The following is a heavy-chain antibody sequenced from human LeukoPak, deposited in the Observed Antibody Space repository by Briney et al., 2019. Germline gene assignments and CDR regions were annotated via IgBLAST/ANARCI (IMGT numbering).Heavy chain of an antibody. D-gene: IGHD3-22*01. CDR1: GYTFTGYY. Sequence: VASVKVSCKASGYTFTGYYMHWVRQAPGQGLEWMGIINPSGGSTSYAQKFQGRVTMTRDTSTSTVYMELSSLRSEDTAVYYCARDLFHYYDSSGYGYWGQGTLVTVSS. CDR3: ARDLFHYYDSSGYGY. V-gene: IGHV1-46*01. J-gene: IGHJ4*02. CDR2: INPSGGST.